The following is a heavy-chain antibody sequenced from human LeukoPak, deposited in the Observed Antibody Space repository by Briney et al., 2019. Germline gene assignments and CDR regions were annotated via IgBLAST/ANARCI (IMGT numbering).Heavy chain of an antibody. J-gene: IGHJ1*01. D-gene: IGHD3-3*01. CDR1: GVTVSSNY. V-gene: IGHV3-66*01. CDR2: IYSDGST. CDR3: SRVDYSNFCGQKYFQD. Sequence: GGSLRLSCAASGVTVSSNYMSCVRQAPGKGLEWVSIIYSDGSTYYADSVKGRFTVSRDNSKNTLFLQLNSLRPEDTAVYYCSRVDYSNFCGQKYFQDWGRGTLVTVSS.